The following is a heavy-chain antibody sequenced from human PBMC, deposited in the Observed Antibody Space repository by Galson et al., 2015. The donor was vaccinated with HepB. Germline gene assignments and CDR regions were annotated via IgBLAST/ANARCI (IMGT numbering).Heavy chain of an antibody. Sequence: SLRLSCAASGFTVSSNYMSWVRQAPGKGLEWVSVIYSGGSTYYADSVKGRFTISRDNSKNTLYLQMNSLRAEDTAVYYCARYGSGSYLWFDPWGQGTLVTVSS. CDR2: IYSGGST. J-gene: IGHJ5*02. D-gene: IGHD3-10*01. V-gene: IGHV3-66*01. CDR1: GFTVSSNY. CDR3: ARYGSGSYLWFDP.